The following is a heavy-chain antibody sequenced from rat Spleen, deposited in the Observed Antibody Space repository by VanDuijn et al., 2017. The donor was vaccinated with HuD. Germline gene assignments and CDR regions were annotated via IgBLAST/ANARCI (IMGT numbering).Heavy chain of an antibody. D-gene: IGHD1-2*01. V-gene: IGHV5-20*01. J-gene: IGHJ1*01. Sequence: EVQLVESGGGLVQPGRSLKLSCAASGFTFSDYYMAWVRQAPTKGLEWVASTSYDGSSAFYRDYVKARFTISRDNAENTVYLQMNSLRSEDTATYYCAKESSEGWYFDFWGPGTTVTVSS. CDR3: AKESSEGWYFDF. CDR1: GFTFSDYY. CDR2: TSYDGSSA.